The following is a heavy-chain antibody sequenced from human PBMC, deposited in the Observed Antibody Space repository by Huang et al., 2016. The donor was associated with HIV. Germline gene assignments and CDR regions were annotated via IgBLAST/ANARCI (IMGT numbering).Heavy chain of an antibody. CDR1: GDSLSGFF. Sequence: QVRLDQWGAGLLKPSETLTLTCAVYGDSLSGFFGSWIRQSPGRGLEWIGEITQSGRTNYNPSLKSRVTSAIDTSKKQFSLKLKSVTADDTSTYYCARGRGTSWSFFDTWGQGSFVTVSS. D-gene: IGHD2-2*01. J-gene: IGHJ5*02. V-gene: IGHV4-34*01. CDR3: ARGRGTSWSFFDT. CDR2: ITQSGRT.